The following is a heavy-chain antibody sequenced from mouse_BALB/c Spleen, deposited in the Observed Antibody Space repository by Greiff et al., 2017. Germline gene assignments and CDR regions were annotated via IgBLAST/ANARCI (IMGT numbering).Heavy chain of an antibody. D-gene: IGHD1-1*01. CDR2: IDPETGGT. J-gene: IGHJ3*01. V-gene: IGHV1-15*01. CDR3: TRSVRSYSAWFAY. CDR1: GYTFTDYE. Sequence: QVQLQQSGAELVRPGASVTLSCKASGYTFTDYEMHWVKQTPVHGLEWIGAIDPETGGTAYNQKFKGKATLTADKSSSTAYMELRSLTSEDSAVYYCTRSVRSYSAWFAYWGQGTLGTVSA.